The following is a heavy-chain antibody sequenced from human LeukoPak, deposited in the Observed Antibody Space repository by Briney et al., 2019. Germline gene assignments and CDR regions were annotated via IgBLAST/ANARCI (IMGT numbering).Heavy chain of an antibody. D-gene: IGHD3-9*01. CDR1: GYTFNSYS. V-gene: IGHV1-18*01. CDR2: ISTYNGNT. Sequence: ASVKVSCKASGYTFNSYSVSWVRQAPGQGLEWMGWISTYNGNTNYSQKLQGRVTMTTDTSTRTAYMELRSLRSDDTAVYYCATSYDILTGYSDYWGQGTLVTVSS. CDR3: ATSYDILTGYSDY. J-gene: IGHJ4*02.